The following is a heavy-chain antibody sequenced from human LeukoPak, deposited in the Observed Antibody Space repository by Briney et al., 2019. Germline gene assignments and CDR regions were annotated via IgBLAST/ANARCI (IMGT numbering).Heavy chain of an antibody. CDR2: IIPILGIA. V-gene: IGHV1-69*04. Sequence: SVKVSCKASGGTFSSYAISWVRQAPGQELEWMGRIIPILGIANYAQKFQGRVTITADKSTSTAYMELSSLRSEDTAVYYCARVKRPNWFDPWGQGTLVTVSS. CDR3: ARVKRPNWFDP. CDR1: GGTFSSYA. D-gene: IGHD6-6*01. J-gene: IGHJ5*02.